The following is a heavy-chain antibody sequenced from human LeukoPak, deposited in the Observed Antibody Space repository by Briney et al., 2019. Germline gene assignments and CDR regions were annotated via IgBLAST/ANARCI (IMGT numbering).Heavy chain of an antibody. CDR3: AKSNGYGLIDI. D-gene: IGHD3-22*01. J-gene: IGHJ3*02. CDR1: GGSLHNYY. CDR2: IFYSGST. V-gene: IGHV4-59*12. Sequence: PSETLSLTCTVSGGSLHNYYWGWVRQPPGKALEWIGNIFYSGSTYYSPSLKSRVTISLDTSRNQFSLKLNSVTAADTAVYYCAKSNGYGLIDIWGQETMVTVSS.